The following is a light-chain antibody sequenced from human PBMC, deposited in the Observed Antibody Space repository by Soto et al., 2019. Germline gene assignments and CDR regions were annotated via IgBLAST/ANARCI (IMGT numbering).Light chain of an antibody. V-gene: IGKV1-5*03. CDR2: KAS. J-gene: IGKJ1*01. Sequence: DIQMTQSPSTLSASVGDRVTITCRASQNINNWLAWYQQKPGKAPKLLIQKASSLESGVPSRFSGSGSGTEFSLSISSLQPDDFATYYCQQYNRYSWTFGQGTKVDTK. CDR1: QNINNW. CDR3: QQYNRYSWT.